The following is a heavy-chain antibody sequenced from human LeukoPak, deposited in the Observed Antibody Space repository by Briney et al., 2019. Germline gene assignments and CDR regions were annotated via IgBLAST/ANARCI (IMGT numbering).Heavy chain of an antibody. Sequence: GGSLRLSCAASRFILNNAWMSWVRQAPGKGLEWVGRIKNKSDGGKTDYAAPVKGRFTISRDDSKNTLYLQMNSLKTEDTAVYYCAAERYSSTWYFDYWGQGILVTVSS. V-gene: IGHV3-15*01. CDR1: RFILNNAW. CDR3: AAERYSSTWYFDY. CDR2: IKNKSDGGKT. D-gene: IGHD6-13*01. J-gene: IGHJ4*02.